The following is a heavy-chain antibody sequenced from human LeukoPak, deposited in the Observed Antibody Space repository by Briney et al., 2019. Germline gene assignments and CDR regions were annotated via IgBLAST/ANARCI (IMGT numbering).Heavy chain of an antibody. D-gene: IGHD4-17*01. V-gene: IGHV3-30-3*01. J-gene: IGHJ4*02. CDR1: GFTLSSYA. CDR2: ISYDGSNK. CDR3: ARGWSTVTTFDY. Sequence: PGGSLRLSCAASGFTLSSYAMRWVRQAPGKGLEWVAVISYDGSNKYYADSVKGRFTISRDNSKNTLYLQMNSLRAEDTAVYYCARGWSTVTTFDYWGQGTLVTVSS.